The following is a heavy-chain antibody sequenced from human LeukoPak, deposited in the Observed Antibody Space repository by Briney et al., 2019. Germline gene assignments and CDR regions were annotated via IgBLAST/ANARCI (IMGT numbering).Heavy chain of an antibody. V-gene: IGHV3-30*18. CDR3: AKDSYYDYVWGSYRHRNYFDY. Sequence: GGSLRLSCAASGFTFSSYGMSWVRQAPGKGLEWVAVISYDGSNQYYADSVKGRFTISRDNSKNTLYLQMNSLRAEDTAVYYCAKDSYYDYVWGSYRHRNYFDYWGQGTLVTVSS. CDR2: ISYDGSNQ. J-gene: IGHJ4*02. D-gene: IGHD3-16*02. CDR1: GFTFSSYG.